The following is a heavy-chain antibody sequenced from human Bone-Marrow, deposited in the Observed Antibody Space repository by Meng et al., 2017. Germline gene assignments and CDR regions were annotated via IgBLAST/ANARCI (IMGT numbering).Heavy chain of an antibody. CDR3: AKDELVRGVIIWGDYYYYYGMDV. V-gene: IGHV3-23*01. CDR2: ISGSGGST. D-gene: IGHD3-10*01. CDR1: GFTFSSYA. Sequence: GESLKISCAASGFTFSSYAMSWVRQAPGKGLEWVSAISGSGGSTYYADSVKGRFTISRDNSKNTLYLQMKSLRAEDTAVYYCAKDELVRGVIIWGDYYYYYGMDVWGQGTTVTVSS. J-gene: IGHJ6*02.